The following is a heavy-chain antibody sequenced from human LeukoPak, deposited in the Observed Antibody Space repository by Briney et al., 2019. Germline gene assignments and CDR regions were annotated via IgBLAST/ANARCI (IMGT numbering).Heavy chain of an antibody. D-gene: IGHD6-19*01. CDR2: IHTSGST. J-gene: IGHJ3*02. CDR1: GGSISSYY. CDR3: ARDVAQGIAVAGTIDAFDI. Sequence: SETLSLTCTVSGGSISSYYWSWIRQPAGKGLEWIGSIHTSGSTNYNPSLKSRVTMSVDTSKNQFSLKLSSVTAADTAVYYCARDVAQGIAVAGTIDAFDIWGQGTMVTVSS. V-gene: IGHV4-4*07.